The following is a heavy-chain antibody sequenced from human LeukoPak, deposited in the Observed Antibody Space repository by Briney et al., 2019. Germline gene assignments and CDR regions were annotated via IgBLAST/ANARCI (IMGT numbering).Heavy chain of an antibody. CDR1: GYTFTRHG. D-gene: IGHD3-22*01. CDR2: ISAYNGDT. CDR3: ARDPANTSGNYPYFDY. J-gene: IGHJ4*02. V-gene: IGHV1-18*01. Sequence: ASVKVSCKASGYTFTRHGISWVRQAPGQGLELMGWISAYNGDTKYAQNFQGRVTITTDTSTTTAYMELRSLGSDDTAVYYCARDPANTSGNYPYFDYWGQGTLLTVSS.